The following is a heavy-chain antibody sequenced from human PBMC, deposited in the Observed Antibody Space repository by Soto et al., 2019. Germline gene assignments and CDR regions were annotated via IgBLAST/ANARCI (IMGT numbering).Heavy chain of an antibody. J-gene: IGHJ6*03. CDR3: ARRFSNWNSPDYYMDV. D-gene: IGHD1-7*01. V-gene: IGHV4-59*01. CDR1: GGSISSYY. Sequence: SETLSLTCTVSGGSISSYYWSWIRQPPGKGLEWIGYIYYSGSTNYNPSLKSRVTISVDTSKNQFSLKLSSVTAADTAVYYCARRFSNWNSPDYYMDVWGKGTTVTVSS. CDR2: IYYSGST.